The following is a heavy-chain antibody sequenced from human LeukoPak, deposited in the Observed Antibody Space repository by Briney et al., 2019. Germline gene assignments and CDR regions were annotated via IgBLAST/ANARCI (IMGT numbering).Heavy chain of an antibody. V-gene: IGHV3-74*01. Sequence: PGGSLRLSCAASGLTFTIYRIHWVRQVPGKGLVWVSRIHSDGTSTNYADSVKGRFTISRDNAKNTLYLQMNSLRVEDTAVYYCARGYSVRGDYWGQGTLVTVSS. J-gene: IGHJ4*02. CDR1: GLTFTIYR. CDR2: IHSDGTST. CDR3: ARGYSVRGDY. D-gene: IGHD2-21*01.